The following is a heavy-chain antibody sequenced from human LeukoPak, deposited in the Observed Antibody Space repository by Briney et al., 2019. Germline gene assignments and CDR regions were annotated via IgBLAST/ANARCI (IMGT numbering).Heavy chain of an antibody. V-gene: IGHV4-34*01. Sequence: SETLSLTCAVYGGSFSGYYWSWIRQPPGKGLEWIGEINHSGSTNYNPSLKSRVTISVDTSKNQFSLKLSSVTAADTAVYYCARRPDRYYYYFYMDVWGKGTTVTIFS. J-gene: IGHJ6*03. CDR3: ARRPDRYYYYFYMDV. CDR2: INHSGST. CDR1: GGSFSGYY.